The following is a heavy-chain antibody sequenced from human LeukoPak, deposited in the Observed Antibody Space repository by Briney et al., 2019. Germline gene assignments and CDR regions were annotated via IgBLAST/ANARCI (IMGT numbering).Heavy chain of an antibody. CDR3: ARGGDNNIIVVPAATPLDY. Sequence: GASVKVSCKASGYTFTSYDINWVRQATGQGLEWMGWINPNSGGTKYAQKLQGWVTMTRDTSISTAYMELSGLRSDDTAVYSCARGGDNNIIVVPAATPLDYWGQGTLVTVSS. CDR2: INPNSGGT. J-gene: IGHJ4*02. V-gene: IGHV1-2*04. D-gene: IGHD2-2*01. CDR1: GYTFTSYD.